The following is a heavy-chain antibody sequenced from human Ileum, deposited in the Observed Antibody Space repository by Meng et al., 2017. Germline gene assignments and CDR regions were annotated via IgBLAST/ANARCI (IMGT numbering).Heavy chain of an antibody. CDR3: ARGSRAAAD. CDR2: ITTSGSAI. V-gene: IGHV3-11*01. Sequence: GESLKISCAASGFSFSDYSMSWIRQAPGKGLEWVSYITTSGSAIYYADSVKGRFTISRDDAKKSLYLQMNSLRADDTAVYYCARGSRAAADWGRGTLVTVSS. D-gene: IGHD6-13*01. CDR1: GFSFSDYS. J-gene: IGHJ1*01.